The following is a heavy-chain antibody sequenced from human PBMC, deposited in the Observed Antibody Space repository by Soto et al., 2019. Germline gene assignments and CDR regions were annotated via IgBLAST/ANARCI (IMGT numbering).Heavy chain of an antibody. J-gene: IGHJ4*02. D-gene: IGHD1-26*01. V-gene: IGHV1-46*01. CDR2: INPSGGST. CDR3: ARDTGYYRLDY. Sequence: ASVKVSCKASGYTFTSYYIQWVRQAPGQGLEWMGIINPSGGSTNYAQKFQGRVTMTRDTSTSTVYMELSSLRSEDTAVYYCARDTGYYRLDYWGQGTVVTVSS. CDR1: GYTFTSYY.